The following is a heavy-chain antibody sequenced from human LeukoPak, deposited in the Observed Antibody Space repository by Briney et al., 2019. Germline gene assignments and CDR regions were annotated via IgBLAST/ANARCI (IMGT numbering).Heavy chain of an antibody. CDR2: IYHSGST. CDR1: GYSISSGYY. Sequence: SETLSLTCTVSGYSISSGYYWGWIRQPPGKGLEWIGSIYHSGSTYYNPSLKSRVTISVDTSKNHFSLKLSSVTAADTAVYYCARVTEQWLVTIDYWGQGTLVTVSS. D-gene: IGHD6-19*01. CDR3: ARVTEQWLVTIDY. V-gene: IGHV4-38-2*02. J-gene: IGHJ4*02.